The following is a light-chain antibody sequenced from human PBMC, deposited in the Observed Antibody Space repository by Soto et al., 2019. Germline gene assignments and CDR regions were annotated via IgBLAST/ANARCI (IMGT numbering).Light chain of an antibody. CDR1: QSVSSSN. J-gene: IGKJ5*01. Sequence: EIVLTQSPATLSLSPGERATLSCGASQSVSSSNLAWYQQKPGLAPRPLIYDASSRATGIPDRFSGSGSGTDFTLTISRLEPEDFTVYYCQQYGSAITFGQGTRLEIK. V-gene: IGKV3D-20*01. CDR3: QQYGSAIT. CDR2: DAS.